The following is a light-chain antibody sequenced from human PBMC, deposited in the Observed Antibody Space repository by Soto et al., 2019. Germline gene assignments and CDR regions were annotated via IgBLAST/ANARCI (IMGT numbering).Light chain of an antibody. CDR3: AAWDESLNGPV. Sequence: QSVLTQPPSASGTPGQRVTISCSGSSSNIGSNTVNWYQQLPGTAPKLLIYSDYQRPSGVPDRFSGSKSGTSGSLAISGLQSDDEADYYCAAWDESLNGPVFGGGTKLTVL. CDR1: SSNIGSNT. V-gene: IGLV1-44*01. J-gene: IGLJ3*02. CDR2: SDY.